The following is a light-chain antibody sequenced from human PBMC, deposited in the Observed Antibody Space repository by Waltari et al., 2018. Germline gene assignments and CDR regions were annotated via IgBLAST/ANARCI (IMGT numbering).Light chain of an antibody. V-gene: IGKV3-15*01. CDR1: QSISTN. J-gene: IGKJ1*01. CDR3: QQYNIWPRT. CDR2: GAS. Sequence: ELVMTQSPATLSGSPGERAPLSCRASQSISTNLAWYHQKPGQAPRLLIYGASTRATGIPARFSGSGSETEFTLTISSLQSEDFAVYYCQQYNIWPRTFGQGTKVDI.